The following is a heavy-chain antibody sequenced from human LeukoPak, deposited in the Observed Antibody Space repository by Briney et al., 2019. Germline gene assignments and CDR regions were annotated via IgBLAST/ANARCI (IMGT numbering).Heavy chain of an antibody. CDR3: AREDDTGRYMGDDAFDI. V-gene: IGHV1-69*06. CDR2: VIPMSDTA. Sequence: ASGKVCCKASGGTFNSYAISWVRQAPGQGLEWRGGVIPMSDTANYPQKFRGRLTITADIPTSTVYMELSSLRSEDTAVYYCAREDDTGRYMGDDAFDIWGQGTMVTVSS. J-gene: IGHJ3*02. D-gene: IGHD1-26*01. CDR1: GGTFNSYA.